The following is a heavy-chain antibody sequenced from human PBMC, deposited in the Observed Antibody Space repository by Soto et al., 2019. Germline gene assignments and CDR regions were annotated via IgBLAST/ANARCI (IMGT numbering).Heavy chain of an antibody. CDR3: ARSIVVVVAATPGYYYYGMDV. CDR2: IIPIFGTA. V-gene: IGHV1-69*13. J-gene: IGHJ6*02. CDR1: GGTFSSYA. D-gene: IGHD2-15*01. Sequence: GASVKVSCXASGGTFSSYAISWVRQAPGQGLEWMGGIIPIFGTANYAQKFQGRVTITADESTSTAYMELSSLRSEDTAVYYCARSIVVVVAATPGYYYYGMDVWGQGTTVTVSS.